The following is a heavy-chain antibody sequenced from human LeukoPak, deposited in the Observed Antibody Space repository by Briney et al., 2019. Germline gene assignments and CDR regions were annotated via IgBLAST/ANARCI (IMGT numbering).Heavy chain of an antibody. V-gene: IGHV3-23*01. D-gene: IGHD5-24*01. J-gene: IGHJ4*02. CDR1: GFTFNTYT. Sequence: GSLRLSCAASGFTFNTYTMTWVRQAPGKGLEWVSSITGSGDNTYYADSVKGRFTISRDNSKNTLYLQMNSLRAEDTAVYYCAKPMATIGRGYFDSWGQGTLVTVSS. CDR3: AKPMATIGRGYFDS. CDR2: ITGSGDNT.